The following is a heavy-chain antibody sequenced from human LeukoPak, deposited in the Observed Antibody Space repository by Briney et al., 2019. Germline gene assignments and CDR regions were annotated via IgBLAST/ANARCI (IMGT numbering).Heavy chain of an antibody. CDR1: GGTFSSYA. D-gene: IGHD2-2*01. J-gene: IGHJ5*02. V-gene: IGHV1-69*04. CDR2: IIPILGIA. CDR3: ARSIVVPAAMREGWFDP. Sequence: ASVKVSCKASGGTFSSYAISWVRQAPGQGLEWMGRIIPILGIANYAQKFQGRVTITADKSTSTAYMELSSLRSEDTAVYYCARSIVVPAAMREGWFDPWGQGTLVTVSS.